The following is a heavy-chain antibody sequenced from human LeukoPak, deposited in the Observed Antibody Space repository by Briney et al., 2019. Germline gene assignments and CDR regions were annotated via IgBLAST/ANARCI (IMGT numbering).Heavy chain of an antibody. D-gene: IGHD3-22*01. CDR1: GGSISSGDYY. CDR2: IYYSGST. Sequence: PSETLSLTCTVPGGSISSGDYYWSWIRQPPGKGLEWIVYIYYSGSTYYNPSLKSRVTISVDTSKNQFSLKLSSVTAADTAVYYCAREARESYDSSGSIDYWGQGTLVTVSS. CDR3: AREARESYDSSGSIDY. V-gene: IGHV4-30-4*01. J-gene: IGHJ4*02.